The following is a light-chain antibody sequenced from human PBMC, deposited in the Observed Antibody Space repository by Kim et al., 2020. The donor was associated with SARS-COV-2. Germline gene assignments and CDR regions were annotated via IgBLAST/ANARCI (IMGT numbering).Light chain of an antibody. CDR3: QQRNEWSTDYT. CDR2: DAS. J-gene: IGKJ2*01. Sequence: SPGERATLSCRASPSVGSYLAWYQQKPSQAPRLLIYDASDRATGITTQFSGSGSGTDFTRTISRLEGEKFAVYYCQQRNEWSTDYTFGQGTKLEI. V-gene: IGKV3-11*01. CDR1: PSVGSY.